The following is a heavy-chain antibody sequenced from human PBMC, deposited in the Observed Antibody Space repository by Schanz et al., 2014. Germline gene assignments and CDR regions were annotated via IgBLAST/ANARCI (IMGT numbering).Heavy chain of an antibody. D-gene: IGHD6-13*01. Sequence: EVQLVESGGGLVQPGGSLRLSCTASGFTFSDYWMSWVRQAPGKGPEWVSYISTTGSTIYYADSVRGRFTISRDNAKNSLYLQMNSLRVEDTAVYFCVSQTGSPNYWGQGTLVTVSS. CDR2: ISTTGSTI. J-gene: IGHJ4*02. CDR3: VSQTGSPNY. V-gene: IGHV3-48*01. CDR1: GFTFSDYW.